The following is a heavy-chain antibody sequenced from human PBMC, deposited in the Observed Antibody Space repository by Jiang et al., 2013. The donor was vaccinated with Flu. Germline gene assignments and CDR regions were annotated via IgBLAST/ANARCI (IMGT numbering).Heavy chain of an antibody. V-gene: IGHV3-21*01. J-gene: IGHJ6*02. Sequence: GLVKPGGSLRLSCAASGFTFSSYSMNWVRQAPGKGLEWVSSISSSSSYIYYADSVKGRFTISRDNAKNSLYLQMNSLRAEDTAVYYCAREYCSSTSCYTRGNYYYYYGMDVWGQGTTVTVSS. D-gene: IGHD2-2*02. CDR3: AREYCSSTSCYTRGNYYYYYGMDV. CDR2: ISSSSSYI. CDR1: GFTFSSYS.